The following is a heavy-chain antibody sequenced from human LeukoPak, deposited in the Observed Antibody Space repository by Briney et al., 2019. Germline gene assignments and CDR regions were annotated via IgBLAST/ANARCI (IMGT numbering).Heavy chain of an antibody. Sequence: SETLSLTCAVYGGSFSGYYRSWIRQPPGKGLEWIGEINHSGSTNYNPSLKSRVTISVDTSKNQFSLKLSSVTAADTAVYYCARLIAVAGHNYWGQGTLVTVSS. CDR1: GGSFSGYY. J-gene: IGHJ4*02. D-gene: IGHD6-19*01. V-gene: IGHV4-34*01. CDR2: INHSGST. CDR3: ARLIAVAGHNY.